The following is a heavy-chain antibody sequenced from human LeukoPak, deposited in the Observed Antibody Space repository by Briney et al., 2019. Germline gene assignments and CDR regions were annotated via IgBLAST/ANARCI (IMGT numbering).Heavy chain of an antibody. Sequence: SETLSLTCTVSGGSISSGSYYWSWIRQPAGKGLEWIGRIYTSGSTNYNPSLKSRVTISVDASKNQFSLKLSSVTAADTAVYYCARVRGFDAAQKGGIAAPLWGQGTLVTVSS. J-gene: IGHJ4*02. D-gene: IGHD6-13*01. CDR2: IYTSGST. CDR1: GGSISSGSYY. V-gene: IGHV4-61*02. CDR3: ARVRGFDAAQKGGIAAPL.